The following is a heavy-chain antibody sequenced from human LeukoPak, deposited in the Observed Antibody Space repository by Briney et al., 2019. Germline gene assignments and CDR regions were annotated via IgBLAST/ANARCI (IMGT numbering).Heavy chain of an antibody. Sequence: KSSETLSLTCTVSIGSINNGDYYWSWIRQSPGKGLEWIGYIYFTGAAYYNPSLKSRVLISVNTSANQFSLKVTSMTAADTAVYYCARGNGYNLGTFDYWGQGTLVTVSS. J-gene: IGHJ4*02. CDR2: IYFTGAA. D-gene: IGHD5-24*01. CDR1: IGSINNGDYY. CDR3: ARGNGYNLGTFDY. V-gene: IGHV4-30-4*01.